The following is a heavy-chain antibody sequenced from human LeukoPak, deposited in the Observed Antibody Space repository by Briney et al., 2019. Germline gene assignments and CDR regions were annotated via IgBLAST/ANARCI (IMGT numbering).Heavy chain of an antibody. CDR3: ARRLRQAYIDY. CDR2: IYPGDSDT. CDR1: GYSFTSYW. V-gene: IGHV5-51*01. D-gene: IGHD2-2*02. Sequence: GGSLKISCKGSGYSFTSYWIGWVRQMHGKGLEWMGIIYPGDSDTRYSPSFQGQVTISADKSISTAYLQWSSLKASDTAMYYCARRLRQAYIDYWGQGTLVTVSS. J-gene: IGHJ4*02.